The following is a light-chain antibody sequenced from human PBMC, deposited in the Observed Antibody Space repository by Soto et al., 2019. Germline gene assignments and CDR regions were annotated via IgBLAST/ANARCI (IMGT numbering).Light chain of an antibody. J-gene: IGKJ1*01. CDR1: QSISSA. CDR3: EQYHYLWT. V-gene: IGKV1-5*03. Sequence: DTHMTQSPSTLSASVGDRVTITCRASQSISSALAWYQLKPGKAPKVLIYEVSRLQTGVHSRFSDSGSGTEFTLTISSLQTDDYASYYCEQYHYLWTFDQGTRVEIK. CDR2: EVS.